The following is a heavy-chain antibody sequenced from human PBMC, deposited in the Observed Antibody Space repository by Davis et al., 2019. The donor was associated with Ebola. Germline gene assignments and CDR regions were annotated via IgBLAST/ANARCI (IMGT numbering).Heavy chain of an antibody. V-gene: IGHV4-59*12. Sequence: SETLSLTCTVSGGPISSYYWSWIRQPPGKGLEWIGYIYYSGSTNYNPSLKSRVTISVDTSKNQFSLKLSSVTAADTAVYYCARFRVAAAGTSGFDYWGQGTLVTVSS. CDR3: ARFRVAAAGTSGFDY. D-gene: IGHD6-13*01. CDR2: IYYSGST. J-gene: IGHJ4*02. CDR1: GGPISSYY.